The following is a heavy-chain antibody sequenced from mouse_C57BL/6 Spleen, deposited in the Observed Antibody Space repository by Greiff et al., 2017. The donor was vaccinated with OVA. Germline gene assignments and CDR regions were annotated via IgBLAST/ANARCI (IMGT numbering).Heavy chain of an antibody. V-gene: IGHV1-42*01. CDR2: INPSTGGT. J-gene: IGHJ3*01. D-gene: IGHD1-1*01. Sequence: EVQLQQSGPELVKPGASVKISCKASGYSFTGYYMNWVKQSPEKSLEWIGEINPSTGGTTYNQKFKAKATLTVDNSSSTAYMPLKSLTSEASAVYCCSRSSGISWFAYWGQGTLVTVSA. CDR3: SRSSGISWFAY. CDR1: GYSFTGYY.